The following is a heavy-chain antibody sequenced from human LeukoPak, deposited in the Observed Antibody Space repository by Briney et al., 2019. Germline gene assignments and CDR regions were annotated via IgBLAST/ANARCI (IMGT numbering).Heavy chain of an antibody. CDR2: IKSDGSST. J-gene: IGHJ4*02. CDR1: GFTFSSYW. V-gene: IGHV3-74*01. Sequence: GGSLRLSCAASGFTFSSYWMHCVRQATGKGLVWVSHIKSDGSSTSYADSVKGRFTISRDNAKNTLYLQMNSLRAEDTAVYYCARDRGYTQDYWGQGTLVTVSS. CDR3: ARDRGYTQDY. D-gene: IGHD5-12*01.